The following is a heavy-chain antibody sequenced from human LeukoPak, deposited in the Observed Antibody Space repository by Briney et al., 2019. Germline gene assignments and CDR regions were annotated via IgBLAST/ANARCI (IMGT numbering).Heavy chain of an antibody. CDR2: IYHSGST. Sequence: SETLSLTCTVSGYSISSGYYWGWIRQPPGKGLEWIGSIYHSGSTYYNPSLKSRVTISVDTSKNQFSLKLSSVTAADTAVYYCTRVVTHSRYAFDIWGQGTMVTVSS. V-gene: IGHV4-38-2*02. CDR1: GYSISSGYY. CDR3: TRVVTHSRYAFDI. J-gene: IGHJ3*02. D-gene: IGHD4-23*01.